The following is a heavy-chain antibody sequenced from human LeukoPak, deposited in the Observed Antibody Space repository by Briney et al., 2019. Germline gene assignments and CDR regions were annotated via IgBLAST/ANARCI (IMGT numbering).Heavy chain of an antibody. Sequence: GGSLRLSCAASGFTFSSYAMSWVRQAPGKGLEWVSAISGSGGSTYYADSVKGRFTISRDNSKNTLYLQMNSLRAEDTAVYYCSLRPGYSISGFDPWGQGTLVTVSS. J-gene: IGHJ5*02. D-gene: IGHD5-18*01. CDR1: GFTFSSYA. CDR3: SLRPGYSISGFDP. V-gene: IGHV3-23*01. CDR2: ISGSGGST.